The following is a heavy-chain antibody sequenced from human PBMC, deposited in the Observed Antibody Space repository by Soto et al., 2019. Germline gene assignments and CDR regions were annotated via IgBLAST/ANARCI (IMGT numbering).Heavy chain of an antibody. CDR3: AHTVTTVPPRSFDP. Sequence: GSGPTLVNDTQTLRLTCTFSGFSLSTSGVGVGWIRQPPGKALEWLALIYWDDDKRYSPSLKSRLTITKDTSKNQVVLTMTNMDPVDTATYYCAHTVTTVPPRSFDPWGQGTLVTVSS. D-gene: IGHD4-17*01. CDR2: IYWDDDK. CDR1: GFSLSTSGVG. V-gene: IGHV2-5*02. J-gene: IGHJ5*02.